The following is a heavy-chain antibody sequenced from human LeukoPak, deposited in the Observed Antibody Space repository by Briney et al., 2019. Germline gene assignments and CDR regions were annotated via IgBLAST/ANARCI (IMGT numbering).Heavy chain of an antibody. CDR2: INEDGSEK. J-gene: IGHJ4*02. D-gene: IGHD6-13*01. V-gene: IGHV3-7*01. CDR3: ARGGFSSSWYISRDY. Sequence: AGSLSLSCAASAFTFRGYWLTWVRQPPGKGLEWVANINEDGSEKYNVDSVKGRFTISKDNAKNLLYLQMTSLTADATAYYYAARGGFSSSWYISRDYSGQGTLVSVSS. CDR1: AFTFRGYW.